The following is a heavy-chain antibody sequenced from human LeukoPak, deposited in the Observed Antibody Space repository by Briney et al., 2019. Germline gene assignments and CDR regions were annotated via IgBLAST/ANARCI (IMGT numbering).Heavy chain of an antibody. D-gene: IGHD5-18*01. CDR2: TYPGDSDT. CDR1: RYSFTSYW. V-gene: IGHV5-51*03. J-gene: IGHJ4*02. Sequence: KPGEYLKISCKGSRYSFTSYWIAWVRQRPGKGLEWMGITYPGDSDTRYSPSFRGQVTISADKSISTAYLQWSSLKASDTAIYFCARAGDSYGYFDYWGQGTLVTVSS. CDR3: ARAGDSYGYFDY.